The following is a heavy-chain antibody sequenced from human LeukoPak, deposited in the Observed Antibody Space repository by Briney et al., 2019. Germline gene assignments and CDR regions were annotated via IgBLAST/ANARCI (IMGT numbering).Heavy chain of an antibody. Sequence: GSLRLSCAASGFTFSDYYMSWIRQPPGKGLEWIGSIYYSGSTYYNPSLKSRVTISVDTSKNQFSLKLSSVTAADTAVYYCARHSTVLEWYNWFDPWGQGTLVTVSS. CDR1: GFTFSDYY. CDR3: ARHSTVLEWYNWFDP. CDR2: IYYSGST. J-gene: IGHJ5*02. V-gene: IGHV4-39*01. D-gene: IGHD3-3*01.